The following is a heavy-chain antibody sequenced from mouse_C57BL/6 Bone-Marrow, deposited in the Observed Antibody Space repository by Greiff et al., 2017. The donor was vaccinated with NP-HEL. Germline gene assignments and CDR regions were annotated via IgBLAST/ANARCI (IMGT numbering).Heavy chain of an antibody. CDR2: ISSGSSTI. Sequence: EVKLVESGGGLVKPGGSLKLSCAASGFTFSDYGMHWVRQAPEKGLEWVAYISSGSSTIYYADTVKGRFTISRDNAKNTLFLQMTSLRSADTAMYYCARRYRGLYYYAMDYWGQGTSVTVSS. D-gene: IGHD2-12*01. V-gene: IGHV5-17*01. CDR1: GFTFSDYG. J-gene: IGHJ4*01. CDR3: ARRYRGLYYYAMDY.